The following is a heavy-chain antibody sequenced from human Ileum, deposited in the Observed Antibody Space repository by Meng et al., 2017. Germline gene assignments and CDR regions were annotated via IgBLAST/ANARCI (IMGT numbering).Heavy chain of an antibody. CDR3: ARSSTSPASYFFDY. J-gene: IGHJ4*02. V-gene: IGHV4-61*01. Sequence: PLWPSCTRSLASSDCVAACSSLRFYGTWILQPPGKGLEWIRHNYYRGSTNYNPSLKSRVTISLDMSQNQFSLKLNSVTAADTAIYFXARSSTSPASYFFDYWGQGTLVTVSS. CDR1: VAACSSLRFY. D-gene: IGHD6-6*01. CDR2: NYYRGST.